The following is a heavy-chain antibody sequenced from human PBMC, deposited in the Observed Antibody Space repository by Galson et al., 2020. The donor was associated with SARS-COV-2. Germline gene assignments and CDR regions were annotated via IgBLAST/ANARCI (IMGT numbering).Heavy chain of an antibody. CDR3: ARDSRAVVTPASYYSYYYGMDV. V-gene: IGHV3-7*01. CDR2: IKQDGSEK. Sequence: TGGSLRLSCAASGFTFSSYWMSWVRQAPGKGLEWVANIKQDGSEKYYVDSVKGRFTISRDNAKNSLYLQMNSLRAEDTAVYYCARDSRAVVTPASYYSYYYGMDVWGQGPTVTVSS. CDR1: GFTFSSYW. D-gene: IGHD2-15*01. J-gene: IGHJ6*02.